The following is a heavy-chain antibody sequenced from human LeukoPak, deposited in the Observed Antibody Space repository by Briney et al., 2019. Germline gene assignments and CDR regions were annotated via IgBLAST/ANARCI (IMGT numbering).Heavy chain of an antibody. Sequence: GGSLRLSCAAAGFTFSDYGMNWVRQAPGKGLEWVSGISGSGISTYYADSVKGRFTISRDNSKNSLYLQMNSLRAEDTAVYYCARVPSGYAYYFDSWGQGTLVTVSS. V-gene: IGHV3-23*01. CDR1: GFTFSDYG. J-gene: IGHJ4*02. D-gene: IGHD5-12*01. CDR3: ARVPSGYAYYFDS. CDR2: ISGSGIST.